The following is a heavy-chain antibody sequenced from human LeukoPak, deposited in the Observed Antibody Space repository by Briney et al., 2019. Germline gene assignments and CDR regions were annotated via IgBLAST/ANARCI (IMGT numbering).Heavy chain of an antibody. CDR2: IWYDGNNK. D-gene: IGHD1-26*01. V-gene: IGHV3-33*01. CDR1: GFTFSSYG. Sequence: GGSLRLSCAASGFTFSSYGMHWVRQAPGKGLEWVAAIWYDGNNKYYADFVKGRFTISRDNSKNTLYLQMNSLRAEDTAVYNCARDRGSREDGMDVWGQGTTVTVSS. CDR3: ARDRGSREDGMDV. J-gene: IGHJ6*02.